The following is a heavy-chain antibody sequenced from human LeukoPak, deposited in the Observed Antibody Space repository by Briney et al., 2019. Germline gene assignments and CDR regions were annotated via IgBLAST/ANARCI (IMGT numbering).Heavy chain of an antibody. J-gene: IGHJ4*02. CDR3: ARDWRVAAAGFYDY. V-gene: IGHV3-21*01. D-gene: IGHD6-13*01. Sequence: GGSLRLSCAAAGFTFSSYSMNWVRQAPGKGLEWVSSISSSSSYIYYADSVKGRFTISRDNAKNSLYLQMNSLRAEDTAVYYCARDWRVAAAGFYDYWGQGTLVTVSS. CDR2: ISSSSSYI. CDR1: GFTFSSYS.